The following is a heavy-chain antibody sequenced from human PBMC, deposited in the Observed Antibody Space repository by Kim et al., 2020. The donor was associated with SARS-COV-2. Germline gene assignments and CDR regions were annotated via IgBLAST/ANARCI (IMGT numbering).Heavy chain of an antibody. V-gene: IGHV3-48*03. J-gene: IGHJ2*01. CDR1: GFTFSSYE. Sequence: GGSLRLSCAASGFTFSSYEMNWVRQAPGKGLEWVSYISSSGSTIYYADSVKGRFTISRDNAKNSLYLQMNSLRAEDTAVYYCARSPYSSGYFPRYFDLWDRGTLVTVSS. CDR3: ARSPYSSGYFPRYFDL. CDR2: ISSSGSTI. D-gene: IGHD3-22*01.